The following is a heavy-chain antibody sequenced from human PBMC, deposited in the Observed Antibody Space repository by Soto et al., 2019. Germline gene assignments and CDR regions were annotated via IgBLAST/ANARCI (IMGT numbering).Heavy chain of an antibody. D-gene: IGHD3-10*01. J-gene: IGHJ4*02. CDR1: GFTFGDYA. CDR2: IRSKAYGGTT. V-gene: IGHV3-49*03. Sequence: GGSLRLSCTASGFTFGDYAMSWFRQAPGKGLEWVGFIRSKAYGGTTEYAASVKGRLTISRDDSKSIAYLQMNSLKTEDTAVYYCTREAMVRGVIIYYWGQGTLVTVSS. CDR3: TREAMVRGVIIYY.